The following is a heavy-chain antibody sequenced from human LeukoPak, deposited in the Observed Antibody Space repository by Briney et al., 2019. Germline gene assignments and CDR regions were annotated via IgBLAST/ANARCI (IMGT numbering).Heavy chain of an antibody. CDR2: IWSDGSHQ. CDR3: AKDRGSAGTQGQDH. D-gene: IGHD1-7*01. CDR1: GLNFSSYA. V-gene: IGHV3-33*06. Sequence: PGGSLRLACAASGLNFSSYAMSRVPQAPGKGLELVADIWSDGSHQEYADSVKGRFTISRDNYNNTLYLQINSLTVGDTAVYYCAKDRGSAGTQGQDHLGQGNLVTVS. J-gene: IGHJ4*02.